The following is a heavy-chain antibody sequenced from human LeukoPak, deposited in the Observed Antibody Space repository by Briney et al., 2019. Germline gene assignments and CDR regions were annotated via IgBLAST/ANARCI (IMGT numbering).Heavy chain of an antibody. CDR2: INPNSGGT. CDR3: ARVRMGYDILTGYSADAFDI. CDR1: GYTFTSYY. J-gene: IGHJ3*02. Sequence: ASVKVSCKASGYTFTSYYMHWVRQAPGQGLEWMGWINPNSGGTNYAQKFQGRVTMTRDTSISTAYMELSRLRSDDTAVYYCARVRMGYDILTGYSADAFDIWGQGTMVTVSS. D-gene: IGHD3-9*01. V-gene: IGHV1-2*02.